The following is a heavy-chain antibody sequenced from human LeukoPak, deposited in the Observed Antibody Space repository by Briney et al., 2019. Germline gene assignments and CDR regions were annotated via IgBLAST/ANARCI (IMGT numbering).Heavy chain of an antibody. CDR2: ISGSGGST. CDR3: AKVSGWYYFDY. CDR1: GFTFSSYA. J-gene: IGHJ4*02. V-gene: IGHV3-23*01. Sequence: GGSLRLSCAASGFTFSSYAMSWVRQAPGKGLEWVSTISGSGGSTYYADSVRGRFSISRDNSKNTLYLQMNSLRAEDTAVFYCAKVSGWYYFDYWGQGTLVTVSS. D-gene: IGHD6-19*01.